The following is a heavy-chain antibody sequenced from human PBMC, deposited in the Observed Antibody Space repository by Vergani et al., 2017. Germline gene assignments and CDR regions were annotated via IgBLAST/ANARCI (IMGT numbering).Heavy chain of an antibody. CDR1: GGTFSSSA. CDR3: ARDDGLTGTTGEKFDY. D-gene: IGHD1-20*01. Sequence: QVQLVQSGAEVKKPGSSVKVSCKASGGTFSSSAISWVRQAPGQGLEWMGGIIPIFGTANYAQKFQGRVTITADESTSTAYMELSSLRSEDTAVYYCARDDGLTGTTGEKFDYWGQGTLVTVSS. V-gene: IGHV1-69*12. J-gene: IGHJ4*02. CDR2: IIPIFGTA.